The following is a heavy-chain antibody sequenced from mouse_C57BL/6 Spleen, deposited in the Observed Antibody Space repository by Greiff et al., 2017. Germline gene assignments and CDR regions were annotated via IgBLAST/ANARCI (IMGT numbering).Heavy chain of an antibody. CDR2: ISDGGSYT. Sequence: EVNVVESGGGLVKPGGSLKLSCAASGFTFSSYAMSWVRQTPEKRLEWVATISDGGSYTYYPDNVKGRFTISRDNAKNNLYLQMSHLKSEDTAMYYCARAYTNYGGYFDVWGTGTTVTVSS. D-gene: IGHD2-5*01. V-gene: IGHV5-4*03. J-gene: IGHJ1*03. CDR1: GFTFSSYA. CDR3: ARAYTNYGGYFDV.